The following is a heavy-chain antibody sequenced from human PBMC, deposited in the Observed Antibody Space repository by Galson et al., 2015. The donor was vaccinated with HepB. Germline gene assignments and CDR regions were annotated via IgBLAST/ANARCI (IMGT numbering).Heavy chain of an antibody. CDR2: ISSSSSTI. Sequence: SLRLSCAASGFTFSSYSMNWVRQAPGKGLEWVSYISSSSSTIYYADSVKGRFTISRDNAKNSLYLQMNSLRDEDTAVYYCARVSYDFWSGYSYDAFDIWGQGTMVTVSS. V-gene: IGHV3-48*02. J-gene: IGHJ3*02. CDR3: ARVSYDFWSGYSYDAFDI. D-gene: IGHD3-3*01. CDR1: GFTFSSYS.